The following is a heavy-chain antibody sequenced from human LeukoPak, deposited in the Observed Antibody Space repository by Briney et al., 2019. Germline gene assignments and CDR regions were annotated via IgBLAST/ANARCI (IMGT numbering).Heavy chain of an antibody. V-gene: IGHV1-2*02. D-gene: IGHD5-18*01. J-gene: IGHJ4*02. Sequence: GASVKVSCKASGYTFTGYYMHWVRQAPGQGLEWMGWINPNSGGTNYAQKVQGRVTMTRDTSISTAYMELSRLRSDDTAVYYCARVMTTVTRGYSYGYGYWGQGTLVTVSS. CDR1: GYTFTGYY. CDR2: INPNSGGT. CDR3: ARVMTTVTRGYSYGYGY.